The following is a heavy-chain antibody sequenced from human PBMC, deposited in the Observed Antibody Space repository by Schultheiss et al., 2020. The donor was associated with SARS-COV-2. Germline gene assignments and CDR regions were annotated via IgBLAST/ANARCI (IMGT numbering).Heavy chain of an antibody. V-gene: IGHV4-59*08. Sequence: SETLSLTCTVSGGSISSYYWSWIRQPPGKGLEWIGYIYYSGSTNYNPSLKSRVTISVDTSKNQFSLKLSSVTAADTAVYYCARGEGENYYYYYGMDVWGQGTTVTVSS. CDR3: ARGEGENYYYYYGMDV. D-gene: IGHD3-16*01. CDR2: IYYSGST. CDR1: GGSISSYY. J-gene: IGHJ6*02.